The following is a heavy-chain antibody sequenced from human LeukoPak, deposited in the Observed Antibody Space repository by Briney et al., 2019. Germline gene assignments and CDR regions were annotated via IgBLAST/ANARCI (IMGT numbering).Heavy chain of an antibody. J-gene: IGHJ4*02. V-gene: IGHV1-2*02. CDR1: GYTFTGYY. CDR3: ARDPYYYDSSGYSLSGY. CDR2: INPNSGGT. Sequence: GASVKVSCKASGYTFTGYYMHWVRQAPGQGLEWMGWINPNSGGTNYAQKFQGRVTMTRDTSISTAYMELSGLRSDDTAVYYCARDPYYYDSSGYSLSGYWGQGTLVTVSS. D-gene: IGHD3-22*01.